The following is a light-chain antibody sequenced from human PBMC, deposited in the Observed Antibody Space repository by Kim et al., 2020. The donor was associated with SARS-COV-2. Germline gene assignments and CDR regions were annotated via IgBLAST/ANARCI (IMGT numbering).Light chain of an antibody. CDR3: QQNYASPLT. V-gene: IGKV1-39*01. CDR1: QTIDTY. Sequence: SASVGDRITIPCRASQTIDTYFNWYQHKPGRAPDLLISAASTLRAGVPSRFSGSGSGTEFTLTISGLQPEDFATYYCQQNYASPLTFGGGTKLEI. J-gene: IGKJ4*01. CDR2: AAS.